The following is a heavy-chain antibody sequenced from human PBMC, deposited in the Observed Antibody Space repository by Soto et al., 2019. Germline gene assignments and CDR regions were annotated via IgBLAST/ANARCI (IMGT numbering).Heavy chain of an antibody. Sequence: ASVKVSCKTSGYTFSNYGITWVRQAPRQPLEWLGWISLYSDGTNYAQKFQGRVSMTTDTSTTTAYMELRSLRSDDTAVYYCARVVPGAEAWFGPWGQGTLVTVSS. CDR3: ARVVPGAEAWFGP. CDR2: ISLYSDGT. V-gene: IGHV1-18*01. J-gene: IGHJ5*02. CDR1: GYTFSNYG. D-gene: IGHD2-2*01.